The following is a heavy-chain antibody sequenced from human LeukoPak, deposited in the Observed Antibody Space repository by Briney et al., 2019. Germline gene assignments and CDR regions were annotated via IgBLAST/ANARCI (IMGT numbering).Heavy chain of an antibody. D-gene: IGHD3-22*01. V-gene: IGHV4-34*01. J-gene: IGHJ4*02. Sequence: SETLSLTCSVFGGSMSNYYWSWIRQPPGKGLEWIGEINHSGSTNYNPSLKSRVTISVDTSKNQFSLKLSSVTAADTAVYYCARGSIVVATFFDYWGQGTLVTVSS. CDR3: ARGSIVVATFFDY. CDR1: GGSMSNYY. CDR2: INHSGST.